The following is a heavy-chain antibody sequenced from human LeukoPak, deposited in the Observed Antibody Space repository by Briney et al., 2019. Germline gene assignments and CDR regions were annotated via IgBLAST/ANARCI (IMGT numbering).Heavy chain of an antibody. CDR3: ARDSAAAGVDAFDI. CDR1: GFTFSSYA. V-gene: IGHV3-48*04. D-gene: IGHD6-13*01. CDR2: ISSSGSTI. J-gene: IGHJ3*02. Sequence: PGGSLRLSCAASGFTFSSYAMSWVRQAPGKGLEWVSYISSSGSTIYYADSVKGRFTISRDNAKNSLYLQMNSLRAEDTAVYYCARDSAAAGVDAFDIWGQGTMVTVSS.